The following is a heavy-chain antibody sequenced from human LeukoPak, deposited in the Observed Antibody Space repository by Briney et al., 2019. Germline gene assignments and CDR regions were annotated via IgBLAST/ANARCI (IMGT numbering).Heavy chain of an antibody. V-gene: IGHV1-69*05. J-gene: IGHJ6*03. D-gene: IGHD5-12*01. CDR1: GGTFSSYA. CDR3: ARTRYAYYYYMDV. Sequence: SVKVSCKASGGTFSSYAISWVRQAPGQGLEWMGGIIPIFGTANYAQKFQGRVTITTDESTSTAYMELSSLRSEDTAVYYCARTRYAYYYYMDVWGKGPTVPVSS. CDR2: IIPIFGTA.